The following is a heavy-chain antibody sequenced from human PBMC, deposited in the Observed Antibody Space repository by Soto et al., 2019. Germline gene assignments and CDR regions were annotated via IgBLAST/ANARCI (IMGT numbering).Heavy chain of an antibody. CDR2: ISSSGSTI. V-gene: IGHV3-11*01. D-gene: IGHD2-15*01. CDR1: GFTFSDYY. Sequence: GGSLRLSCAASGFTFSDYYMSWIRQAPGKGLEWVSYISSSGSTIYYADTVKGGFTISRDNAKNSLYLQMNSLRAEDTAVYYCARDRRGHCSGGSCYPEYFQHWGQGTLVTVSS. J-gene: IGHJ1*01. CDR3: ARDRRGHCSGGSCYPEYFQH.